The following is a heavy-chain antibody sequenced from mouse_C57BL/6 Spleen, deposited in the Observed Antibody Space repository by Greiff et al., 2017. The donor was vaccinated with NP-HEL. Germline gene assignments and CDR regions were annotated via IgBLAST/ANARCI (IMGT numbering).Heavy chain of an antibody. V-gene: IGHV1-69*01. D-gene: IGHD3-3*01. Sequence: QVQLKQPGAELVMPGASVKLSCKASGYTFTSYWMHWVKQRPGQGLEWIGEIDPSDSYTNYNQKFKGKSTLTVDKSSSTAYMQLSSLTSEDSAVYYCARKEGGLLAYWGQGTLVTVSA. CDR3: ARKEGGLLAY. CDR2: IDPSDSYT. CDR1: GYTFTSYW. J-gene: IGHJ3*01.